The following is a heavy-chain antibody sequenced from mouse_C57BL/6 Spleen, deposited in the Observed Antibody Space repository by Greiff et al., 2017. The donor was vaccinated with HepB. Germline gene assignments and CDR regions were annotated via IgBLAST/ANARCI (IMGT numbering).Heavy chain of an antibody. Sequence: EVKLVESGGGLVKPGGSLKLSCAASGFTFSSYAMSWVRQTPEKRREWVATISDGGSYTYYPDNVKGRFTISRDNAKNNLYLQMSHLKSEDTAMYYCARDRTGHFDYWGQGTTLTVSS. J-gene: IGHJ2*01. D-gene: IGHD4-1*01. V-gene: IGHV5-4*01. CDR1: GFTFSSYA. CDR2: ISDGGSYT. CDR3: ARDRTGHFDY.